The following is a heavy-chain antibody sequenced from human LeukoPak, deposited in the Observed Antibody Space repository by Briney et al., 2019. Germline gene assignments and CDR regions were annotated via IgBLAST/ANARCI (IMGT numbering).Heavy chain of an antibody. CDR2: ISSSSSYI. CDR1: GFTFSSYS. Sequence: GGSLRLSCAASGFTFSSYSMNWVRQAPGKGLEWVSSISSSSSYIYYADSVKGRFTISRDNAKNSLYLQMNSLKTSDTARYYCATSESQTKFDYWGQGTLVTVPS. CDR3: ATSESQTKFDY. V-gene: IGHV3-21*04. D-gene: IGHD1/OR15-1a*01. J-gene: IGHJ4*02.